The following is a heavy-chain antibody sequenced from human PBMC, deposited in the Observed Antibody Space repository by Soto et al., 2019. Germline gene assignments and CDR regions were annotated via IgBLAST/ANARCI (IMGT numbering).Heavy chain of an antibody. J-gene: IGHJ3*02. CDR3: ARREGDAFDI. CDR2: IYYSGST. Sequence: SLTCTVSGGSISSYYWSWIRQPPGKGLEWIGYIYYSGSTNYNPSLKSRVTISVDTSKNQFSLKLSSVTAADTAVYYCARREGDAFDIWGQGTMVTVSS. CDR1: GGSISSYY. V-gene: IGHV4-59*01.